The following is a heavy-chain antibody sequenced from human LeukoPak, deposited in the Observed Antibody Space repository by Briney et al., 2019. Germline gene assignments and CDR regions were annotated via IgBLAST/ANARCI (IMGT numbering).Heavy chain of an antibody. CDR3: ARMYSSGKAFDY. D-gene: IGHD6-19*01. V-gene: IGHV4-34*01. J-gene: IGHJ4*02. CDR1: GGSFSGYY. CDR2: INHSGST. Sequence: SETLSLTCAVYGGSFSGYYWSWIRQPPGKGLGWLGEINHSGSTNYNPSLKSRVTISVDRSKNQFSLKLSSVTAADTAVYYCARMYSSGKAFDYWGQGTLVTVSS.